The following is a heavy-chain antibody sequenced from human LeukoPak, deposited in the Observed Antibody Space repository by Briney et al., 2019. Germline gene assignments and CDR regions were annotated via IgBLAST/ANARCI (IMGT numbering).Heavy chain of an antibody. CDR1: GFTLSSYS. D-gene: IGHD4-17*01. CDR2: ISSSSSYI. Sequence: GGSLRLSCAASGFTLSSYSMNWVRQAPGKGLEWVSSISSSSSYIYYADSVKGRFTISRDNAKNSLYLQMNSLRAEDTAVYYCASRYGDYFEYFQHWGQGTLVTVSS. V-gene: IGHV3-21*01. CDR3: ASRYGDYFEYFQH. J-gene: IGHJ1*01.